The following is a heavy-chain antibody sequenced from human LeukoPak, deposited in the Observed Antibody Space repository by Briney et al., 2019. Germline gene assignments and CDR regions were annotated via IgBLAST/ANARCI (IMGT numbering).Heavy chain of an antibody. CDR1: GYTFTNYG. CDR2: ISAYNGNT. CDR3: ARGSEIQTGWFDP. D-gene: IGHD5-18*01. J-gene: IGHJ5*02. Sequence: ASVKVSCKASGYTFTNYGISWVRQAPGQGLECMGWISAYNGNTNYAQRFQGRVTMTTDTSTSTAYMELRSLRSEDTAVYYCARGSEIQTGWFDPWGQGTLVTVSS. V-gene: IGHV1-18*01.